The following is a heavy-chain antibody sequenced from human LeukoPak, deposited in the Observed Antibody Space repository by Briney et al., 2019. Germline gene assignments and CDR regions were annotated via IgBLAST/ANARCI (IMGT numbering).Heavy chain of an antibody. V-gene: IGHV1-69*13. CDR3: ASNDCGDYSSFDP. J-gene: IGHJ5*02. CDR2: IIPIFGTA. Sequence: ASVKVSCKASGYTFTSYDINWVRQAPGQGLEWMGGIIPIFGTANYAQKFQGRVTITADESTSTAYMELSSLRSEDTAVYYCASNDCGDYSSFDPWGQGTLVTVSS. CDR1: GYTFTSYD. D-gene: IGHD4-17*01.